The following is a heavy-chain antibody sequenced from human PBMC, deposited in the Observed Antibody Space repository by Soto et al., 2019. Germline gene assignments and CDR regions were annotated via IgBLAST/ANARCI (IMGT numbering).Heavy chain of an antibody. CDR1: GGSISGHY. CDR3: ARGPYYDLIWNYYYMDV. CDR2: MYYSGST. D-gene: IGHD3-16*01. J-gene: IGHJ6*03. V-gene: IGHV4-59*08. Sequence: QVQLQESGPGLVKPSETLSLSCSVSGGSISGHYWSWVRQTPGKGLEWIGYMYYSGSTNYNPSPKSRVTISVDTSKNRFSLRLTSVTAADTAVYYCARGPYYDLIWNYYYMDVWGKGTTVTVSS.